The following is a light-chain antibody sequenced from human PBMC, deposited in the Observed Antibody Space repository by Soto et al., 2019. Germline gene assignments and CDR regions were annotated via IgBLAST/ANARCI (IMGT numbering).Light chain of an antibody. CDR2: EVS. CDR1: SSDVGAYKY. CDR3: TSYVGSNIWV. Sequence: QSALTQPPSASGSPGQSVTISCTGTSSDVGAYKYVSWYQQYPGKAPNLMIYEVSKRPSGVPDRFSGSKSGNTASLTVSGLHAEDEDDYYCTSYVGSNIWVFGGGTKLTVL. J-gene: IGLJ3*02. V-gene: IGLV2-8*01.